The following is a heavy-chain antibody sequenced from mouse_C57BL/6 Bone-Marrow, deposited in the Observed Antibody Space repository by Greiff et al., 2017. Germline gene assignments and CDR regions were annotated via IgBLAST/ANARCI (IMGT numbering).Heavy chain of an antibody. D-gene: IGHD1-1*01. CDR1: GFTFSDAW. V-gene: IGHV6-6*01. Sequence: EVKLQESGGGLVQPGGSMKLSCAASGFTFSDAWMDWVRQSPEKGLDWVAEIRNKANNHATYYAESVKGRFTISRDDSKSSVYLQMNSLRAEDTGIYYCTSYYYGRPYWYFDVWGTGTTVTVSS. CDR3: TSYYYGRPYWYFDV. J-gene: IGHJ1*03. CDR2: IRNKANNHAT.